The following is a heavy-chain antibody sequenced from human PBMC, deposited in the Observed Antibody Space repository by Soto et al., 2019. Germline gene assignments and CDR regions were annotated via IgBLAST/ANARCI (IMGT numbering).Heavy chain of an antibody. CDR3: ARVRGIQPREVYGMDV. D-gene: IGHD5-18*01. Sequence: GGSLRLSCAASGFTFSSYSMNWVRQAPGKGLEWVSSISSSSSYIYYADSVKGRFTISRDNAKNSLYLQMNSLRAEDTAVYYCARVRGIQPREVYGMDVWGQGTTVTVSS. V-gene: IGHV3-21*01. CDR2: ISSSSSYI. J-gene: IGHJ6*02. CDR1: GFTFSSYS.